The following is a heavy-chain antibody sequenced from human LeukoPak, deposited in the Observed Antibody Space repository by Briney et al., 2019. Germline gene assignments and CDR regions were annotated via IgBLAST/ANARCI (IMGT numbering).Heavy chain of an antibody. CDR2: ISGSGGST. Sequence: GGSLRLSCAASGFTFSSYAMSWVRQAPGKGLEWVSAISGSGGSTYYADSVKGRFTISRDNSKNTLYLQMNSLRAEDTAVYYCARDPDGDYGQRGDIWGQGTMVTVSS. V-gene: IGHV3-23*01. CDR1: GFTFSSYA. CDR3: ARDPDGDYGQRGDI. J-gene: IGHJ3*02. D-gene: IGHD4-17*01.